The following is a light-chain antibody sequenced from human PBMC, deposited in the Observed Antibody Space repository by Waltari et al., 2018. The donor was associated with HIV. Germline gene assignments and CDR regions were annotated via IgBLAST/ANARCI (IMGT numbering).Light chain of an antibody. CDR3: CSYAGSSIMV. Sequence: QSALTQPASVSGSPGQSITISCTGTSSDVGSYSLVSWYQQHTGKAPKLMIYEGSKRLSGVSNGFSGSKSGNTASLTISGLQAEDEADYNCCSYAGSSIMVFGGGTKLTVL. V-gene: IGLV2-23*01. J-gene: IGLJ2*01. CDR2: EGS. CDR1: SSDVGSYSL.